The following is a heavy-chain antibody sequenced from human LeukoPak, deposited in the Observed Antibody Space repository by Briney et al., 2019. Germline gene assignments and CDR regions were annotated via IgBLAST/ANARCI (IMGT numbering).Heavy chain of an antibody. J-gene: IGHJ6*02. CDR2: INHSGST. V-gene: IGHV4-34*01. Sequence: PSETLSLTCAVYGGSFSGYYWSWIRQPPGKGLEWIGEINHSGSTNYNPSLKSRVTISVDTSKNQFSLKLSSVTAADTAVYYCARYCSSTSCYSHYYYYGMDVWGQGTTVTVSS. D-gene: IGHD2-2*01. CDR1: GGSFSGYY. CDR3: ARYCSSTSCYSHYYYYGMDV.